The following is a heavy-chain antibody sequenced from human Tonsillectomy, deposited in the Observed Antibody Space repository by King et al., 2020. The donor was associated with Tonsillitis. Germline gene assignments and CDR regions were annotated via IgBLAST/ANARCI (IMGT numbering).Heavy chain of an antibody. CDR3: ARGLGGGFDY. Sequence: VQLVESGGGLVQPGGSLRLSCAASGFTFSDHYMDWVRQAPGKGLEWVGRTRNKANSYTTEYAASVKGRFTISRDDSKNSLYLQMNSLKTEDTAVHYCARGLGGGFDYWGQGTLVTVSS. CDR2: TRNKANSYTT. V-gene: IGHV3-72*01. D-gene: IGHD1-26*01. CDR1: GFTFSDHY. J-gene: IGHJ4*02.